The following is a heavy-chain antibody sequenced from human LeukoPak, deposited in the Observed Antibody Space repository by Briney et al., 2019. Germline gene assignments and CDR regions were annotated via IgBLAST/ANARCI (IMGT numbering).Heavy chain of an antibody. CDR2: IRYDGSNK. CDR1: GFTFSSYG. Sequence: PGGSLRLSCAASGFTFSSYGMHWVRQAPGKGLEWVAFIRYDGSNKYYADSVKGRFTISRDNSKNTLYLQMNSLRAEDTAVYYCASPRGSSGWYLDYWGQGTLVTVSS. V-gene: IGHV3-30*02. CDR3: ASPRGSSGWYLDY. D-gene: IGHD6-19*01. J-gene: IGHJ4*02.